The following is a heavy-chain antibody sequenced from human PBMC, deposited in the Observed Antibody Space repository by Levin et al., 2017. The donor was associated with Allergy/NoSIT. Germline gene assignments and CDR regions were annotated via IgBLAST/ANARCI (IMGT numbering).Heavy chain of an antibody. Sequence: QTGGSLRLSCAASGFTFSSYWMHWVRQAPGKGLVWVSRINSDGSSTSYADSVKGRFTISRDNAKNTLYLQMNSLRAEDTAVYYCARGLGIAAAGDHIPFDYWGQGTLVTVSS. D-gene: IGHD6-13*01. J-gene: IGHJ4*02. CDR3: ARGLGIAAAGDHIPFDY. CDR2: INSDGSST. V-gene: IGHV3-74*01. CDR1: GFTFSSYW.